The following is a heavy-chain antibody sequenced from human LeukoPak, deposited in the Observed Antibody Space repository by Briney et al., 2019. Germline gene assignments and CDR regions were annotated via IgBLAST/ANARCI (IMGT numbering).Heavy chain of an antibody. D-gene: IGHD3-22*01. Sequence: GGSLRLSCAVSGITRSNYGMSWVRQAPGKGLEWVAGISGSGGSTNYADSVKGRFIISRDNRKNTLYLQMNSLRAEDTAVYFCAKRGVVIRVILVGFHKEAYYFDSWGQGALVTVSS. CDR3: AKRGVVIRVILVGFHKEAYYFDS. J-gene: IGHJ4*02. CDR2: ISGSGGST. CDR1: GITRSNYG. V-gene: IGHV3-23*01.